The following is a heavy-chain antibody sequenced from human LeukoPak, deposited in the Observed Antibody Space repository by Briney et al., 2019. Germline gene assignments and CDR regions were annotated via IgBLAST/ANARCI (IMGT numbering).Heavy chain of an antibody. CDR1: GYTFTRYY. CDR2: INPNSGGT. Sequence: GASVKVSFKASGYTFTRYYMHWVRQAPGQGLEWMGRINPNSGGTNYAQKFQGRVTMTRDTSISTAYMELSRLRSDDTAVYYLARAGYYDISGYGSDYWGRGTLVTVSS. CDR3: ARAGYYDISGYGSDY. J-gene: IGHJ4*02. D-gene: IGHD3-22*01. V-gene: IGHV1-2*06.